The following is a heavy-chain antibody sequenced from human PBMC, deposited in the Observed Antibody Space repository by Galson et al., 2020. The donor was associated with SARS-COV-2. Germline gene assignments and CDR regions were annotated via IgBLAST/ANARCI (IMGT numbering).Heavy chain of an antibody. V-gene: IGHV4-59*11. J-gene: IGHJ5*02. Sequence: ASETLSLTCTVSGGSITSHYWSWIRQPPGKGLEWIGHISFSGSTIYNPSLKGRVTISVDTSKNQFSLNLNSVTAADTALYYCARDASGSYLSWFDPWGQGALVTVSS. D-gene: IGHD3-10*01. CDR1: GGSITSHY. CDR2: ISFSGST. CDR3: ARDASGSYLSWFDP.